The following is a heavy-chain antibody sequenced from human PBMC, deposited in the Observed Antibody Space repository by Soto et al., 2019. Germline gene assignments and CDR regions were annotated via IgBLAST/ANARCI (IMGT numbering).Heavy chain of an antibody. CDR1: GGTFSSYA. CDR2: IIPIFGTA. Sequence: QVQLVQSGAEVRKPGSSVKVSCEASGGTFSSYAISWVRQAPGEGLEWMGGIIPIFGTANYAQKFQGRVTITADKSTSTAYMELSSLRSEDTAVYYCARDGGYCSSTSCPGDYWGQGTLVTVSS. D-gene: IGHD2-2*01. V-gene: IGHV1-69*06. J-gene: IGHJ4*02. CDR3: ARDGGYCSSTSCPGDY.